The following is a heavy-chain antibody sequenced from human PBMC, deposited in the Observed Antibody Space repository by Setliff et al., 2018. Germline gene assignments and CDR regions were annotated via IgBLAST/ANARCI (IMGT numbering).Heavy chain of an antibody. D-gene: IGHD3-3*01. CDR2: IYYSGST. V-gene: IGHV4-61*05. Sequence: SETLSLTCTVSGGSISSNTYYWSWIRQPPGKGLEWIGYIYYSGSTNYNPSLKSRVTISVDTSKNQFSLKLSSVTAADTAVYYCARRYNFWSGYFDYWGQGTLVTVPQ. CDR1: GGSISSNTYY. J-gene: IGHJ4*02. CDR3: ARRYNFWSGYFDY.